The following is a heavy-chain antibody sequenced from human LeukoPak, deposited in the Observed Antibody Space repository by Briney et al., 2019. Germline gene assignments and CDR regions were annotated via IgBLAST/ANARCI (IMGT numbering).Heavy chain of an antibody. Sequence: GGSLRLSCAASGFTLSTYSMNWVRQAPGKGLEWVSSISRSSSYIYYADSVKGRFTISRDNSKNTLFLQMNSLRVEDTAVYYCAKSGLNRFDYWGQGALVTVSS. V-gene: IGHV3-21*04. CDR2: ISRSSSYI. D-gene: IGHD2-15*01. J-gene: IGHJ4*02. CDR3: AKSGLNRFDY. CDR1: GFTLSTYS.